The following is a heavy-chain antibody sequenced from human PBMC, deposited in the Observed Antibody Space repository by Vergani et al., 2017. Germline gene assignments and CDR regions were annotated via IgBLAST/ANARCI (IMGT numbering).Heavy chain of an antibody. D-gene: IGHD3-22*01. CDR2: ISPDGFST. CDR3: ARADYYDSSGYYYYYGMDV. V-gene: IGHV1-46*01. CDR1: GYTFTAYY. Sequence: QVQLVQSGAEVGKPGASVKISCKASGYTFTAYYIHWVRQAPEQGLEWVGVISPDGFSTFYAQKFQGRVTMTRDTSISTAYMELSRLRSDDTAVYYCARADYYDSSGYYYYYGMDVWGQGTTVTVSS. J-gene: IGHJ6*02.